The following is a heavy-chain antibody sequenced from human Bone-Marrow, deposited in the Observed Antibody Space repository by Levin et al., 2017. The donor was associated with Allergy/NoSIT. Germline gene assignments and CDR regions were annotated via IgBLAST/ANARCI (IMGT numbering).Heavy chain of an antibody. Sequence: GESLKISCAASGFTFSSYGMHWVRQAPGKGLEWVAVISYDGSNKYYADSVKGRFTISRDNSKNTLYLQMNSLRAEDTAVYYCAKDLYSNYVLFHYYGMDVWGQGTTVTVSS. CDR2: ISYDGSNK. V-gene: IGHV3-30*18. CDR3: AKDLYSNYVLFHYYGMDV. J-gene: IGHJ6*02. CDR1: GFTFSSYG. D-gene: IGHD4-11*01.